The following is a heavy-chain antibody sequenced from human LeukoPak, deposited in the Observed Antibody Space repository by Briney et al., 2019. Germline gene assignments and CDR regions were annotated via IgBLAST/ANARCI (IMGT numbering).Heavy chain of an antibody. CDR2: TYYMSNWYN. J-gene: IGHJ4*02. Sequence: SQTLSLTCAISGGSVSLSRAARNWIRQSPSRGLEWLGRTYYMSNWYNDYALSVQSRITINPDTSKNQFSLRLNSVTPEDTAVYYCARESRSDWYLYYFDYWGQGALVTVSS. CDR1: GGSVSLSRAA. CDR3: ARESRSDWYLYYFDY. V-gene: IGHV6-1*01. D-gene: IGHD6-19*01.